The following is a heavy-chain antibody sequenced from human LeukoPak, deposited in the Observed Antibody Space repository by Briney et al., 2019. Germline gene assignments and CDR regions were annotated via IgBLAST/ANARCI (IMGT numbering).Heavy chain of an antibody. CDR3: ARVKIRESYLDV. V-gene: IGHV3-21*01. J-gene: IGHJ6*03. CDR1: GFTFSSYS. Sequence: PGGSLRLSCAASGFTFSSYSMNWVRQAPGKGLEWVSSISSSSSYIYYADSVKGRFTISRDNAKNSPYLQMNSLRAEDTAVYYCARVKIRESYLDVWGKGTTVTVSS. CDR2: ISSSSSYI.